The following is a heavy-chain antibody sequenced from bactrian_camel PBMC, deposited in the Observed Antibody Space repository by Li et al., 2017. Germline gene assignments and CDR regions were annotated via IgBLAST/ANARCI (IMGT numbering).Heavy chain of an antibody. V-gene: IGHV3S60*01. Sequence: HVQLVESGGGSVQPGGSLRLSCAASGYTYGDYCMGWFRQAPGKKREGVASIWTRGSTNYADSVQGRFTISQDNAKNTLHLLLNSLKTEDTAMYYCVRSPYSDYALGDYWGQGTQVTVS. J-gene: IGHJ4*01. CDR1: GYTYGDYC. CDR3: VRSPYSDYALGDY. CDR2: IWTRGST. D-gene: IGHD4*01.